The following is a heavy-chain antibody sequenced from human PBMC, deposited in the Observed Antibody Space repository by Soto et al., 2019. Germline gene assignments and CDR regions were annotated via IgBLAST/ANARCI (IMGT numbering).Heavy chain of an antibody. CDR3: ARDLAADSSGWHRTFGY. CDR2: IWYDGSNK. CDR1: GFTFSSYG. D-gene: IGHD6-19*01. Sequence: QVQLVESGGGVVQPGRSLRLSCAASGFTFSSYGMHWVRQAPGKGLEWVAVIWYDGSNKYCADSVKGRFTISRDNSKNPLDLQMNCLRAEDTAVYYCARDLAADSSGWHRTFGYWGQGTLVTVSS. J-gene: IGHJ4*02. V-gene: IGHV3-33*01.